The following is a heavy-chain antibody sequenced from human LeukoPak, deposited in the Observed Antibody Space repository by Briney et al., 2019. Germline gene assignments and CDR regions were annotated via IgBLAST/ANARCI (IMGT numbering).Heavy chain of an antibody. CDR2: IKQDGSVK. CDR1: GFTFSGYW. CDR3: ARDLGGTLTTSFFDS. V-gene: IGHV3-7*01. Sequence: GGSLRLSCAASGFTFSGYWMSWVRQTPGKGLGWVANIKQDGSVKYYVDSVKGRFTISRDNAKSSLYLQMSSLRAEDTAVYYCARDLGGTLTTSFFDSWGQGTLVTVSS. J-gene: IGHJ4*02. D-gene: IGHD4-4*01.